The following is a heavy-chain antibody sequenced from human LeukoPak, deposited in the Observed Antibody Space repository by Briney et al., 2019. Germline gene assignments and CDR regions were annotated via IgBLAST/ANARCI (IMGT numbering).Heavy chain of an antibody. Sequence: GGSLRLTCAASGLTFRDNYMSWVRQAPGKRLEWVSVIYSGGDTYYADSVKGRFTISRDNSKNTLYLQTSSLRPEDTAVYYCTRGKPGYSYGYFDYWGQGALISVSS. CDR3: TRGKPGYSYGYFDY. V-gene: IGHV3-53*01. J-gene: IGHJ4*02. CDR1: GLTFRDNY. CDR2: IYSGGDT. D-gene: IGHD5-18*01.